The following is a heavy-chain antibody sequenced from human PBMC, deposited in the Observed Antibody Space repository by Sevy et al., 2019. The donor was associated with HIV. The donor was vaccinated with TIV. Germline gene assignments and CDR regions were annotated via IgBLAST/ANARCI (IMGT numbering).Heavy chain of an antibody. V-gene: IGHV4-4*07. CDR1: GGSISSYY. CDR3: AREKSIAAASVYYYYYMDV. J-gene: IGHJ6*03. D-gene: IGHD6-13*01. CDR2: IYTSGST. Sequence: SETLSLTCTVSGGSISSYYWSWIRQPAGKGLEWIGRIYTSGSTNYNPSLKSRVTMSVDTSKNQFSLKLSSVTAADTAVYYCAREKSIAAASVYYYYYMDVWGKGTTVTVSS.